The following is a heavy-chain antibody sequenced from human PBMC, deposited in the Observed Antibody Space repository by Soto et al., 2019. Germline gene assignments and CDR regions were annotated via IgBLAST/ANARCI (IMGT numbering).Heavy chain of an antibody. J-gene: IGHJ4*02. D-gene: IGHD6-19*01. CDR1: RYTFPDYY. CDR2: INPNSGGT. V-gene: IGHV1-2*02. CDR3: ARVLTWLDRCFDY. Sequence: ASVKVSCKASRYTFPDYYMHWVLQAPGQGLEWMGWINPNSGGTNYAQKFQGRVTMTRDTSISTAYMELSRLRSDDTAVYYCARVLTWLDRCFDYWGQGTLVTVSS.